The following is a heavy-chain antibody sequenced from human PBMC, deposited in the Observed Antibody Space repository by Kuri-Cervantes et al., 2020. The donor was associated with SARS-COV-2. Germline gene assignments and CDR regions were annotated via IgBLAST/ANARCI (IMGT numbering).Heavy chain of an antibody. D-gene: IGHD6-13*01. V-gene: IGHV3-48*03. J-gene: IGHJ6*02. CDR2: ISSSGSTI. CDR1: GFTFSSYE. CDR3: ARDPYSSSWYRYYYGMDV. Sequence: GESLKISCAASGFTFSSYEMNWVRQAPGKGLEWVSYISSSGSTIYYADSVKGRFTISRDNAKNSLYLQMNSLRAEDTAVYYCARDPYSSSWYRYYYGMDVWGQGTTVTV.